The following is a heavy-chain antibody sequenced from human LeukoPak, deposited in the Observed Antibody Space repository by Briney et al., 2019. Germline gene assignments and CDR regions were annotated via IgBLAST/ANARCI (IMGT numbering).Heavy chain of an antibody. V-gene: IGHV3-73*01. CDR3: TRQEEPTALIDH. J-gene: IGHJ4*02. CDR2: IRSKSNSDET. Sequence: PGGSLKLSCAASGFSFSGSAMHWVRQASGEGLEWVGRIRSKSNSDETAYGAYVKGSFTIYRDESKNTAYLQMNSLKTEDTAVYYCTRQEEPTALIDHWGQGTLVTVSS. CDR1: GFSFSGSA. D-gene: IGHD5-18*01.